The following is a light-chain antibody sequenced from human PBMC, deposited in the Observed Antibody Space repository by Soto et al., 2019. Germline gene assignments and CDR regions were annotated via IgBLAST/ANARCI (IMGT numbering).Light chain of an antibody. CDR3: QQYEVYPIT. J-gene: IGKJ5*01. Sequence: DIQMTQSPSTLSASVGDRVTITCRASQSINSWLAWYQQKPGKAPKLLIHRASSLQSGVPSRFSGSGSGTDFTLTISSLQPDDFAAYHCQQYEVYPITFGQGTRLEIK. CDR2: RAS. CDR1: QSINSW. V-gene: IGKV1-5*03.